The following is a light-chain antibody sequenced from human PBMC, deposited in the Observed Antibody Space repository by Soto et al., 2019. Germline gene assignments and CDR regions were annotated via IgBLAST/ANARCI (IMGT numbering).Light chain of an antibody. CDR2: STN. Sequence: QTVVTQEPSFSVSPGGTVTLTCGLSSGSVSTSYYPSWYQQTPGQAPRTFIYSTNTRSSGVPDRFSGSILGNKAALTITGAQADDESDYYCVLYMGSGICVFGGGTKLTVL. J-gene: IGLJ2*01. CDR1: SGSVSTSYY. CDR3: VLYMGSGICV. V-gene: IGLV8-61*01.